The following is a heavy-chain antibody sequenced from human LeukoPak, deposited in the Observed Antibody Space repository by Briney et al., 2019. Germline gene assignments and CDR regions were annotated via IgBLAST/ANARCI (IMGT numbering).Heavy chain of an antibody. Sequence: SVKVSCKASGDTFSSYVISWVRQAPGQGLEWMGGINPVFGTAHYAQKFQDRVTITADESTSTAYMELSSLRSEDTAVYYCAKTFLTAYDTYFYYYGLDVWGQGTTVTVSS. V-gene: IGHV1-69*13. CDR1: GDTFSSYV. J-gene: IGHJ6*02. CDR3: AKTFLTAYDTYFYYYGLDV. D-gene: IGHD3-9*01. CDR2: INPVFGTA.